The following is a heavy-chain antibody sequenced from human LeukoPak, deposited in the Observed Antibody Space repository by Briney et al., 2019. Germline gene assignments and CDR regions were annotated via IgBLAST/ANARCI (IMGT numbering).Heavy chain of an antibody. CDR2: ISDIGSI. CDR1: GGSISSAY. Sequence: SETLSLTCTVSGGSISSAYWSWIRQPPGKGLEWIAYISDIGSINYNPSLKSRVTISLDTSKNQFSLKLSSVTAADTAVYYCAGHHPRNTVDFWGQGTLVTVSS. CDR3: AGHHPRNTVDF. J-gene: IGHJ4*02. V-gene: IGHV4-59*08. D-gene: IGHD2/OR15-2a*01.